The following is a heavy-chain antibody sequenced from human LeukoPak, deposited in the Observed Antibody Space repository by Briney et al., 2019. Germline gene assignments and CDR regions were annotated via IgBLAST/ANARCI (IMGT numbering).Heavy chain of an antibody. CDR2: IKSTTDGGTT. J-gene: IGHJ5*02. Sequence: GGSLRLSCAASGFTFSKAWMNWVRQAPGKGLEWVGRIKSTTDGGTTDYAAPVKGRSSISRDDSKNTLYLQINSLKTEDTAVYYCTTLQPSMIRGLVITPWGQGILVTVSS. CDR1: GFTFSKAW. D-gene: IGHD3-10*01. V-gene: IGHV3-15*01. CDR3: TTLQPSMIRGLVITP.